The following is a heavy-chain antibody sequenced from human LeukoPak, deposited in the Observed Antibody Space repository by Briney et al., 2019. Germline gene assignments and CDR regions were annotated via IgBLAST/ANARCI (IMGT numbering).Heavy chain of an antibody. Sequence: PGRSLRLSCAASGFTFSSYGMHWVRQAPGKGLEWVAVIWYDGSNKYYADSVKGRFTISRDNSKNTLYLQMNSLRAEDTAVYYCARGIAAAATNWFDPWGQGTLVTVSS. CDR3: ARGIAAAATNWFDP. CDR1: GFTFSSYG. J-gene: IGHJ5*02. CDR2: IWYDGSNK. D-gene: IGHD6-13*01. V-gene: IGHV3-33*01.